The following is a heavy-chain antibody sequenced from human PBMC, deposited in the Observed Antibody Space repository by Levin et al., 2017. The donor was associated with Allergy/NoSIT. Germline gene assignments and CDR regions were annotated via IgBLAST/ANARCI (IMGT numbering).Heavy chain of an antibody. D-gene: IGHD6-13*01. Sequence: SQTLSLTCTVSGGSISSYYWSWIRQPPGKGLEWIGYISYSGSTNYNPSLKSRVTISVDTSKNQFSLKVSSVTAADTAFYYCARAGAAASPWKVWGKGTTVTVSS. V-gene: IGHV4-59*01. J-gene: IGHJ6*04. CDR2: ISYSGST. CDR3: ARAGAAASPWKV. CDR1: GGSISSYY.